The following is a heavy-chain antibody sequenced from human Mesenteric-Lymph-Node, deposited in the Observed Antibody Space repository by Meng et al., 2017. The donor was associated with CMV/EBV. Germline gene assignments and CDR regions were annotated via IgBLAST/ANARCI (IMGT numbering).Heavy chain of an antibody. Sequence: QGRLRQGGEGLLKPSEALALPGAVDGGAFSGYYWSGIRQPPGKGLDWIGEINHSGRTNYNPSLKSRVTISVDTSKNQFSLKLSSVTAADTAVYYCARHQRWLKSEGGFNYWGQGTLVTVSS. V-gene: IGHV4-34*01. CDR3: ARHQRWLKSEGGFNY. CDR2: INHSGRT. J-gene: IGHJ4*02. CDR1: GGAFSGYY. D-gene: IGHD4-23*01.